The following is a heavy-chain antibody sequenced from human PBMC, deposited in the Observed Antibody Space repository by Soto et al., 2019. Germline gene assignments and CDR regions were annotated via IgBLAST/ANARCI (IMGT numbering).Heavy chain of an antibody. Sequence: QVQLVQSGAEVKKPGSSVKVSCKASGGTFSSYAISWVRQAPGQGLEWMGGIIPIFGTANYAQKFQGRVTITADESTSTAYMEVRSLRSEDTDVYYCARGGGRSIVGATRRYYGMDVWGQGTTVTVSS. J-gene: IGHJ6*02. D-gene: IGHD1-26*01. CDR3: ARGGGRSIVGATRRYYGMDV. V-gene: IGHV1-69*01. CDR2: IIPIFGTA. CDR1: GGTFSSYA.